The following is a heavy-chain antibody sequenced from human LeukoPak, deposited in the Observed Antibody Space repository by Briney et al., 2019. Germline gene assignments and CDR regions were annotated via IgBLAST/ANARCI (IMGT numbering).Heavy chain of an antibody. CDR1: GYTFTSYH. J-gene: IGHJ4*02. Sequence: ASVKVSCQASGYTFTSYHMHWLRQAPGQGLEIMGIINPSGGSTTYAQKFQGRVTMTRDTSTSTVYMELSSLRSEDTAVYYCAILVADGTAYYSFVYWGQGTLVTVSS. V-gene: IGHV1-46*01. D-gene: IGHD6-13*01. CDR3: AILVADGTAYYSFVY. CDR2: INPSGGST.